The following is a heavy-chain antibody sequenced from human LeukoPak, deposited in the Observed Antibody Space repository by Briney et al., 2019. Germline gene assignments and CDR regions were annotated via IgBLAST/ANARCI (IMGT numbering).Heavy chain of an antibody. CDR1: GFTFSSYG. J-gene: IGHJ5*02. CDR3: AKALVLGLNWSDP. Sequence: PGGSLRLSCAASGFTFSSYGMHWVRQAPGKGLEWVAYIRYVGSNKYYADSVKGRFTISRDNAKNTLYLQMNSLRAEDTDVQYCAKALVLGLNWSDPSGEGTL. CDR2: IRYVGSNK. D-gene: IGHD2/OR15-2a*01. V-gene: IGHV3-30*02.